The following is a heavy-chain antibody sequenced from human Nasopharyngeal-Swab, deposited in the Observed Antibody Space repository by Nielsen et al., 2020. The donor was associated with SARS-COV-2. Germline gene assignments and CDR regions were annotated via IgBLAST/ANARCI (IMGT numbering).Heavy chain of an antibody. CDR2: ISSYYDNT. Sequence: ASVKVSCKASGYTFTTYDISWVRRAPGQGLEWMGWISSYYDNTNYAQKLQGRVTLTTYTSTSTAYMELRSLRSDDTAVYYCARDRRTEGHSFDIWGQGTMVTVSS. CDR3: ARDRRTEGHSFDI. V-gene: IGHV1-18*01. J-gene: IGHJ3*02. CDR1: GYTFTTYD.